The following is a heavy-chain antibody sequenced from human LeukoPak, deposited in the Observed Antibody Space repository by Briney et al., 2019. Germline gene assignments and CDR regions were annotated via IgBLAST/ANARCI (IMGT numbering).Heavy chain of an antibody. V-gene: IGHV3-30*04. CDR3: ARGNHIYGDQSLDT. CDR2: TSFDSRSK. Sequence: GRSLRLSCVGSGFSFGAHAMHWVRQIPGKGLEWVAVTSFDSRSKHYADSVEGRFTISRDNPKKTLYLQMSDLREEDTAMYFCARGNHIYGDQSLDTWGQGTLLTVSS. D-gene: IGHD2-21*02. J-gene: IGHJ5*02. CDR1: GFSFGAHA.